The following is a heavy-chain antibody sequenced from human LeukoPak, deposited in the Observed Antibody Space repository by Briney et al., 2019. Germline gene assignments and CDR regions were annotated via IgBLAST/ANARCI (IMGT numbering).Heavy chain of an antibody. V-gene: IGHV1-8*03. D-gene: IGHD3-10*01. CDR3: ARDVYRALWFGDSNWFDP. J-gene: IGHJ5*02. Sequence: ASVKVSCKASGYTFTSYDINWVRQATGQGLEWMGWMNPNSGNTGYAQKFQGRVTITRNTSISTAYMELSSLRSEDTAVYYCARDVYRALWFGDSNWFDPWGQGTLVTVSS. CDR1: GYTFTSYD. CDR2: MNPNSGNT.